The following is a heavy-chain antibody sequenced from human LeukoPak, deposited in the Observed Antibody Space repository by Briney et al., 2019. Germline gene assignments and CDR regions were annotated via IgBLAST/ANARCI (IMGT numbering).Heavy chain of an antibody. CDR2: IYHSGST. D-gene: IGHD5-18*01. CDR1: GGSFSGYY. CDR3: ARTTEGGYTYNYFYYYYMDV. V-gene: IGHV4-38-2*01. Sequence: SETLSLTCAVYGGSFSGYYWGWIRQPPGKGLEWIGSIYHSGSTYYNPSLKSRVTISLDTSNNQFSLKLSSVTAADTAVYYCARTTEGGYTYNYFYYYYMDVWGKGTTVTISS. J-gene: IGHJ6*03.